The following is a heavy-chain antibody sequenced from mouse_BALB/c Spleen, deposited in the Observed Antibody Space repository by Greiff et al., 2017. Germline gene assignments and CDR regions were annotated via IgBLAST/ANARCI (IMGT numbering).Heavy chain of an antibody. Sequence: VQGVESGAELARPGASVKMSCKASGYTFTSYTMHWVKQRPGQGLEWIGYINPSSGYTNYNQKFKDKATLTADKSSSTAYMQLSSLTSEDSAVYYCARKGYYGSSYFDYWGQGTTLTVSS. CDR1: GYTFTSYT. V-gene: IGHV1-4*01. D-gene: IGHD1-1*01. CDR2: INPSSGYT. J-gene: IGHJ2*01. CDR3: ARKGYYGSSYFDY.